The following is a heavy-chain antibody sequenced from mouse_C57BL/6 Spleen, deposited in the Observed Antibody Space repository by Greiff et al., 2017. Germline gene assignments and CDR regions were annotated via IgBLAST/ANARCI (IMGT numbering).Heavy chain of an antibody. J-gene: IGHJ4*01. CDR3: ARRGYGYDGYYYAMDY. CDR1: GYAFSSSW. D-gene: IGHD2-2*01. Sequence: QVQLKESGPELVKPGASVKISCKASGYAFSSSWMNWVKQRPGKGLEWIGRIYPGDGDTNYNGKFKGKATLTADKSSSTAYMQLSSLTSEDSAVYFCARRGYGYDGYYYAMDYWGQGTSVTVSS. V-gene: IGHV1-82*01. CDR2: IYPGDGDT.